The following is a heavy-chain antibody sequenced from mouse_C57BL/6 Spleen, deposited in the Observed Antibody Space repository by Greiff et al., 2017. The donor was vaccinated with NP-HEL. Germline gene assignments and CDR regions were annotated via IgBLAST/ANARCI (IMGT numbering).Heavy chain of an antibody. CDR3: TIRCYGSSYERYFDV. Sequence: EVQLQQSGAELVRPGASVKLSCTASGFNIKDYYMHWVKQRPEQGLEWIGRIDPEDGDTEYAPKFQGKATMTADTSSNTAYLQLSSLTSEDTAVYYCTIRCYGSSYERYFDVWGTGTTVTVSS. V-gene: IGHV14-1*01. CDR2: IDPEDGDT. J-gene: IGHJ1*03. CDR1: GFNIKDYY. D-gene: IGHD1-1*01.